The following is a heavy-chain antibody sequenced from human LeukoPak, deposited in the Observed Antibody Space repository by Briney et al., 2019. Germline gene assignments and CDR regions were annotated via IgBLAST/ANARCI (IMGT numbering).Heavy chain of an antibody. CDR2: IKQDGSEK. CDR3: ARRTWLTDAFDI. J-gene: IGHJ3*02. CDR1: GFTFSDYY. D-gene: IGHD5-12*01. Sequence: PGGSLRLSCAASGFTFSDYYMRWVRQAPGKGLEWVANIKQDGSEKYYVDSVKGRFTISRDNAKNSLYLQMNSLRAEDTAVYYCARRTWLTDAFDIWGQGTMVTVSS. V-gene: IGHV3-7*01.